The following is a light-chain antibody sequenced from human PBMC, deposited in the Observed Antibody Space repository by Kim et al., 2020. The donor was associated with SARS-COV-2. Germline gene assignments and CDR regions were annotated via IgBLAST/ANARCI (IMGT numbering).Light chain of an antibody. CDR3: SSYAGRDTYVI. CDR1: DNEVGRYNY. Sequence: QSVTIACTGTDNEVGRYNYVSWYQQHPGKAPQLFFFDVTQRPSGVPARFSGSKSGNTASLTISGLQAEDEATYLCSSYAGRDTYVIFGGGTQLTVL. V-gene: IGLV2-11*03. J-gene: IGLJ2*01. CDR2: DVT.